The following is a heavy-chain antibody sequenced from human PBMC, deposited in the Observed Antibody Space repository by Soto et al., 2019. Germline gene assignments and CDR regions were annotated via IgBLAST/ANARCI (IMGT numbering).Heavy chain of an antibody. CDR1: GGTFSSYA. J-gene: IGHJ5*01. V-gene: IGHV1-69*06. Sequence: SVKVSCKASGGTFSSYAISWVRQAPGQGLAWMGGIIPIFGTANYAQKFQGRVTITADKSTSTAYMERSSLRSQAQAVYYCARLGCQLEVHWFDPWGQGTLVTVSS. D-gene: IGHD6-6*01. CDR2: IIPIFGTA. CDR3: ARLGCQLEVHWFDP.